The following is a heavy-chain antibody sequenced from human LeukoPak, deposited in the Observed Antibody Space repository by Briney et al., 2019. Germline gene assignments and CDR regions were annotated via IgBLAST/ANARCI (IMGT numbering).Heavy chain of an antibody. D-gene: IGHD3-22*01. CDR1: GFTFSSYW. CDR2: INTDGSRT. CDR3: ARESQSAYYYDSSGYEDAFDI. Sequence: PGGSLRLSCAASGFTFSSYWMHWVRQAPGKGLVWVSRINTDGSRTTYADSVKGRFIISRDNAKNTLYLQMNSLRAEDTAVYYCARESQSAYYYDSSGYEDAFDIWGQGTMVTVSS. J-gene: IGHJ3*02. V-gene: IGHV3-74*03.